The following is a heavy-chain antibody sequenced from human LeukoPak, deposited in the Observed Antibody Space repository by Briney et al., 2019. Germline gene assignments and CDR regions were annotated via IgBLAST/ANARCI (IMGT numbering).Heavy chain of an antibody. D-gene: IGHD4-17*01. V-gene: IGHV3-53*01. CDR3: IVFGDSNH. CDR2: IHTSGDT. CDR1: GLTGSHNY. Sequence: GGSLRLSCAASGLTGSHNYVSWVRQAPGKGLEWVSAIHTSGDTCYADSVKGRFTISRDTSKNTLYLQINSLRVEGTAVYYCIVFGDSNHWGQGTLVTVSS. J-gene: IGHJ5*02.